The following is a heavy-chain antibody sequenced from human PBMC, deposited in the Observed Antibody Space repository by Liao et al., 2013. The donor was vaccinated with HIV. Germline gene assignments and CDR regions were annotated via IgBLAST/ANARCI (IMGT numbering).Heavy chain of an antibody. D-gene: IGHD5-12*01. CDR3: ARDRAYSGYDGYYYYMDV. CDR1: GYSISTSSYF. V-gene: IGHV4-39*07. J-gene: IGHJ6*03. CDR2: IYNTGTT. Sequence: QLQLQESGPGLVKPSETLSLSCNVSGYSISTSSYFWGWVRQSPGKGLEWLGSIYNTGTTYHNPSLKSRVSISVDTSKNQFSLKLSSVTAADTAVYYCARDRAYSGYDGYYYYMDVWGKGTTVTVSS.